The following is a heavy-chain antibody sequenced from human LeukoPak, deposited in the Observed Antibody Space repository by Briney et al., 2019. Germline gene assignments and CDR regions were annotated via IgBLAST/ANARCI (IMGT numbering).Heavy chain of an antibody. V-gene: IGHV1-2*02. CDR2: INPNSGGT. Sequence: ASVKVSCKASGYTFTGYYMHWVRQAPGQGLEWMGWINPNSGGTNYAQKFQGRVTTTTDTSTSTAYMELRSLRSDDTAVYYCARDEGFYSSSLLFDYWGQGTLVTVSS. D-gene: IGHD6-6*01. J-gene: IGHJ4*02. CDR1: GYTFTGYY. CDR3: ARDEGFYSSSLLFDY.